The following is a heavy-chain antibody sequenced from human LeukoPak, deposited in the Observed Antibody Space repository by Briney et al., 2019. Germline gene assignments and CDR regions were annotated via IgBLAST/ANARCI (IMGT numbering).Heavy chain of an antibody. CDR2: ISGSGTNT. D-gene: IGHD2-15*01. Sequence: GGSLRLSCAASGFTFSSYGISWVRQAPGKGLEWVASISGSGTNTYYSDSVKGRFPISRDNSKNTLYLQMSSLRAEDTAIYYCAKGAAGAPYYYMDVWGKGTTVTVSS. CDR1: GFTFSSYG. J-gene: IGHJ6*03. V-gene: IGHV3-23*01. CDR3: AKGAAGAPYYYMDV.